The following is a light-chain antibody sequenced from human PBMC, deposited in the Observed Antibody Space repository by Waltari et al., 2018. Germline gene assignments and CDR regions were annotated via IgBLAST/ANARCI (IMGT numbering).Light chain of an antibody. V-gene: IGLV1-40*01. CDR1: SSNIGAGHD. CDR2: GNN. J-gene: IGLJ3*02. CDR3: QSFDSNVRGGVV. Sequence: QSILTQPTSVSGAPGQRVTISCTGSSSNIGAGHDVHWYQAFQGTAPKLLTYGNNHRPAGFPDRFSGSKSGSSASLAINWLQAEDEADYYCQSFDSNVRGGVVFGGGTKVTVL.